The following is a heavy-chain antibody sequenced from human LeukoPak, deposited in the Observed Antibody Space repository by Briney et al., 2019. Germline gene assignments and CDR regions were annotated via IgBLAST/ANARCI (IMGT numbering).Heavy chain of an antibody. V-gene: IGHV3-13*01. D-gene: IGHD3-16*01. Sequence: GGSLRLSCAASGFTFSKYDMHWVRQATGKGLEWVSAIASVGDTYYEASVKGRFTISRENGKNSLYLQMNSLRAGDTAVYYCVRGGEPGFDYWGQGILVTVYS. CDR3: VRGGEPGFDY. CDR1: GFTFSKYD. CDR2: IASVGDT. J-gene: IGHJ4*02.